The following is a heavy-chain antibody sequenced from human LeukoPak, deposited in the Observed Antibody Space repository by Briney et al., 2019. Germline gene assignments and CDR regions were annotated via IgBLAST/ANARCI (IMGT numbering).Heavy chain of an antibody. CDR2: ISYDGSDK. CDR1: GFTFSSYA. J-gene: IGHJ4*02. D-gene: IGHD1-26*01. CDR3: AKDITVGATGSLDY. V-gene: IGHV3-30*04. Sequence: PGRSLRLSCAASGFTFSSYAMHWVRQAPGKGLEWVAVISYDGSDKYYADSVKGRFTISRDNSKNTLYLQMNSLRAEDTAVYYCAKDITVGATGSLDYWGQGTLVTVSS.